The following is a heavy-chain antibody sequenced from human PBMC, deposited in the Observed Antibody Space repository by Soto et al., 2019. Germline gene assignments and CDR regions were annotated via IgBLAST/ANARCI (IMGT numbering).Heavy chain of an antibody. V-gene: IGHV1-2*02. CDR2: INNDSGGT. D-gene: IGHD3-3*01. CDR1: GYSFTVYH. Sequence: ASVKVSCKASGYSFTVYHMHWVRQAPGQGLEWMGWINNDSGGTKYAQKFEGRVTMSRDTSINTAYMELNNLISDDTAVYYCAREIRSGYYKYWYFGLWGRGTLVTVPQ. J-gene: IGHJ2*01. CDR3: AREIRSGYYKYWYFGL.